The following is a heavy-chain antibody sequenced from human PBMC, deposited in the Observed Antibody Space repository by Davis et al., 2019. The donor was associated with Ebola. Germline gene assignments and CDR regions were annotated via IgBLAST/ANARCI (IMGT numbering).Heavy chain of an antibody. CDR1: GYTFTSYA. CDR3: ARDQDGSGSYYGNRFDY. J-gene: IGHJ4*02. Sequence: ASVKVSCKASGYTFTSYAMHWVRQAPGQRLEWMGWINAGNGNTKYSQKFQGRVTMTRDTSTSTVYMELSSLRSEDTAVYYCARDQDGSGSYYGNRFDYWGQGTLVTVSS. CDR2: INAGNGNT. D-gene: IGHD3-10*01. V-gene: IGHV1-3*01.